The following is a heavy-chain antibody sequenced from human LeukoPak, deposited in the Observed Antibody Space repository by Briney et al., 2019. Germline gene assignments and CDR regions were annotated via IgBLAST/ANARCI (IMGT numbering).Heavy chain of an antibody. Sequence: ASVKVSCKASGYTITSYGITWVRQAPGQGLEWMGVINPNGGSTNYAQQFQGRVTVTRDTSTSTVYMDLSSLRSEDTAFYYCARSFGAPHYYDTSGYIDYWGQETLVTVSS. V-gene: IGHV1-46*01. CDR2: INPNGGST. CDR1: GYTITSYG. CDR3: ARSFGAPHYYDTSGYIDY. D-gene: IGHD3-22*01. J-gene: IGHJ4*02.